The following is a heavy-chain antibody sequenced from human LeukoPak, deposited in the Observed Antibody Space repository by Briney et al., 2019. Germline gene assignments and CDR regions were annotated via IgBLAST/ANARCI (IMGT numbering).Heavy chain of an antibody. J-gene: IGHJ3*01. CDR2: IGTLADT. V-gene: IGHV3-13*01. CDR3: VRDQTIDSRPGPSDPFDV. D-gene: IGHD6-6*01. CDR1: GFSFRKYD. Sequence: LTGGSLRLSCAASGFSFRKYDMHWVRQIIGGGLEWVSGIGTLADTFYSDSAKGRFTISRNNGRNSLYLQMNNLRADDTAIYYCVRDQTIDSRPGPSDPFDVWGQGIIVTVSS.